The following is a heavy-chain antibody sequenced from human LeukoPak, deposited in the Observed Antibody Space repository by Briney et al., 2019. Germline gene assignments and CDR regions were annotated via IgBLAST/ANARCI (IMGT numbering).Heavy chain of an antibody. CDR3: AGGGSWYNDY. D-gene: IGHD6-13*01. V-gene: IGHV1-2*02. CDR2: INPNSGGT. J-gene: IGHJ4*02. CDR1: GYTFTVYY. Sequence: ASVTLSCKASGYTFTVYYMHWVRHAPGQGHGWMWGINPNSGGTNYAQKFQGRVNMNRDMSMSTAYMEVSRLRSDDTAVYWWAGGGSWYNDYWGQGTLVTVSS.